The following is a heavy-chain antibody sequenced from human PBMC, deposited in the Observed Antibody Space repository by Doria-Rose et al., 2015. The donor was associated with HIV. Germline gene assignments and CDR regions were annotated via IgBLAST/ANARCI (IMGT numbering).Heavy chain of an antibody. D-gene: IGHD3-3*01. CDR3: ATTWSGYYLDY. Sequence: GTFRRYPISWVRQAPGQGLEWMGRIIPVLGIRNYAQKFQGRVMITADESTSTAYIELSNLRSKDTAVYYCATTWSGYYLDYWGQGTLVTVSS. J-gene: IGHJ4*02. V-gene: IGHV1-69*02. CDR2: IIPVLGIR. CDR1: GTFRRYP.